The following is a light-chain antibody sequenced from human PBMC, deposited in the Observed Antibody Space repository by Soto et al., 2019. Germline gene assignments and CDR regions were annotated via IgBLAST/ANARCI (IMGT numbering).Light chain of an antibody. CDR3: HHYNISST. V-gene: IGKV1-5*01. CDR1: QNINRR. Sequence: DIQMTQSPSTLSASVGDRVTITCRASQNINRRLAWYPQQPGKAPNRLIYYASSLERGVPGRFSGGGSGTEFTLTISNLQTDDFSTYYCHHYNISSTFGQGNKVDIK. CDR2: YAS. J-gene: IGKJ1*01.